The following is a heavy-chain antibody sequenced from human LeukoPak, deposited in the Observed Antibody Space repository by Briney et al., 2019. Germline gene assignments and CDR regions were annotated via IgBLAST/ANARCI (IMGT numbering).Heavy chain of an antibody. D-gene: IGHD6-19*01. CDR1: GGSISSSSYY. J-gene: IGHJ4*02. Sequence: SETLSLTCTVSGGSISSSSYYWGWIRQPPGKGLEWIGSIYYSGSTYYNPSLNSRVTISVDTSKNKFSLKLSSVTAADTAVYYCARHVGTLTDSSGWFFDYWGQGTLVTVSS. CDR2: IYYSGST. CDR3: ARHVGTLTDSSGWFFDY. V-gene: IGHV4-39*01.